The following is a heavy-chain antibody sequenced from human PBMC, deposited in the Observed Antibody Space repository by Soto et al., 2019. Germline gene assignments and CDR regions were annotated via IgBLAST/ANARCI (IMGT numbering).Heavy chain of an antibody. CDR3: ARSSPHHYYDSSGYYYGGYFDY. V-gene: IGHV1-69*13. J-gene: IGHJ4*02. CDR1: GGTFSSYA. CDR2: IIPIFGTA. Sequence: SVKVSCKASGGTFSSYAISWVRQAPGQGLEWMGGIIPIFGTANYTQKFQGRVTITADESTSTAYMELSSLRSEDTAVYYCARSSPHHYYDSSGYYYGGYFDYWGQGTLVTVSS. D-gene: IGHD3-22*01.